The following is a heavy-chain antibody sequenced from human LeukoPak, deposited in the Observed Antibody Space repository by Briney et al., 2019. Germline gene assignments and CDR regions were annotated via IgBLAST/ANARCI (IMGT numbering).Heavy chain of an antibody. CDR1: GFTFSTYT. D-gene: IGHD4-17*01. CDR2: ILYDGTNQ. V-gene: IGHV3-30-3*01. J-gene: IGHJ4*02. CDR3: ARDFRDYRDYVAYFDS. Sequence: PGRSLRLSCAASGFTFSTYTMHWVRQAPGKGLEWVAVILYDGTNQYYADSVKGRFTISRDNSRNTLYLQMNSLKVEDTAGYYCARDFRDYRDYVAYFDSWGQGALLTVSS.